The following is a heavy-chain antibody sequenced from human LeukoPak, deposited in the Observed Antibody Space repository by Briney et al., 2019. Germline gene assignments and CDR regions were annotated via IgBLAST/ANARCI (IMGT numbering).Heavy chain of an antibody. CDR3: ARRHLIGSGYFDH. CDR2: ISTFNGNT. D-gene: IGHD2-15*01. J-gene: IGHJ4*02. Sequence: GASVKVSCKASGYAFTNYGITWVRQAPGQGLEWLGWISTFNGNTNYAQKLQDRATMTTDTSTSTAYLELRSLRSDDTAVYYCARRHLIGSGYFDHWGQGTLVTVSS. CDR1: GYAFTNYG. V-gene: IGHV1-18*01.